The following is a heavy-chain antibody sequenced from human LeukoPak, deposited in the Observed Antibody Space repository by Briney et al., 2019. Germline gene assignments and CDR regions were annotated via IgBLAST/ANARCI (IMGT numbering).Heavy chain of an antibody. CDR2: IYTSGST. Sequence: PSETLSLTCTVSGGSISSYYWSWIRQPPGKGLEWIGRIYTSGSTNYNPSLKSRVTMSVDTSKNQFSLKLSSVTAADTAVYYCARGLAYCSGDCSLYYYMDVWGKGTTVTVSS. CDR1: GGSISSYY. V-gene: IGHV4-4*07. D-gene: IGHD2-21*02. J-gene: IGHJ6*03. CDR3: ARGLAYCSGDCSLYYYMDV.